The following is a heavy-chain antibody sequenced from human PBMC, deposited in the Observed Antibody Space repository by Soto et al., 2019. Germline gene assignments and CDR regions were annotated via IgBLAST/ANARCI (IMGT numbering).Heavy chain of an antibody. CDR1: GFTFSSYW. D-gene: IGHD6-19*01. J-gene: IGHJ4*02. CDR2: INSDGSST. CDR3: AVAVAGPTAIGY. Sequence: GGSLRLSCAASGFTFSSYWMHWFRQAPGKGLVWVSRINSDGSSTSYADSVKGRFTISRDNAKNTLYLQMNSLRAEDTAVYYCAVAVAGPTAIGYWGQGTLVTVS. V-gene: IGHV3-74*01.